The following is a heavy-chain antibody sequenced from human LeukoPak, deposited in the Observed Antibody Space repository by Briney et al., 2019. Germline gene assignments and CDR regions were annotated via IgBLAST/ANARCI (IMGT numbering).Heavy chain of an antibody. J-gene: IGHJ4*02. CDR1: GFTFSSYG. D-gene: IGHD3-9*01. CDR3: AKGGYFDWLFPDY. V-gene: IGHV3-30*18. CDR2: ISYDGSNK. Sequence: GRSLRLSCVASGFTFSSYGVHWVRQAPGKGLEWVAVISYDGSNKYYADSVKGRFTISRDNSKNTLYLQMNSPRAEDTAVYYCAKGGYFDWLFPDYWGQGTLVTVSS.